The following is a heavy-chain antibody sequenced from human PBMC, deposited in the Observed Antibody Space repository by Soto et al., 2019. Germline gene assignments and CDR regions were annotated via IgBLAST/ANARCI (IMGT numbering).Heavy chain of an antibody. CDR2: IYYSGST. CDR1: GGSISSGGYY. CDR3: ARLGGGSGSLYYYYYGMDV. D-gene: IGHD3-10*01. Sequence: SETLSLTCTVSGGSISSGGYYWSWIRQHPGKGLEWIGYIYYSGSTYYNPSLKSRVTISVDTSKNQFSLKLSSVTAADTAVYYCARLGGGSGSLYYYYYGMDVWGQGTTVTVSS. V-gene: IGHV4-31*03. J-gene: IGHJ6*02.